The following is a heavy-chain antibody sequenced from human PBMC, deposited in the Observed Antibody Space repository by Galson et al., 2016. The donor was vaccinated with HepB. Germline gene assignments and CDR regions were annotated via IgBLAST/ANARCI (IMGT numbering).Heavy chain of an antibody. V-gene: IGHV3-21*04. J-gene: IGHJ4*02. CDR2: ISSSSSYI. CDR3: VKGGLSSGWASS. CDR1: GFTFSSYS. Sequence: SLRLSCAASGFTFSSYSMHWVRQAPGKGLDWVSSISSSSSYIYYADSVKGRFTISRDNAKNTLYLQMNSLGAEDTATYYCVKGGLSSGWASSWGQGILVTVSS. D-gene: IGHD6-25*01.